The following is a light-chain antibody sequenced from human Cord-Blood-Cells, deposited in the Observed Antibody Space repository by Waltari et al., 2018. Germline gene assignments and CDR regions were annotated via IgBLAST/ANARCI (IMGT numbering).Light chain of an antibody. V-gene: IGKV3-20*01. Sequence: EIVLTQSPGTLSLSPGERDTISCRASQSVSSSYLAWYRQNPGQAPRLLIYGASSSATGIPDRFSGSGSGTDFTLTISRLEPEDFAVYYCQQYGSSPWTVGQGTKVEIK. J-gene: IGKJ1*01. CDR2: GAS. CDR3: QQYGSSPWT. CDR1: QSVSSSY.